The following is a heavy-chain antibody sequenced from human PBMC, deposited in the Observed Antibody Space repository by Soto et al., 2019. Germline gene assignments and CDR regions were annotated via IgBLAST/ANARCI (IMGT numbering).Heavy chain of an antibody. J-gene: IGHJ4*02. CDR3: AKDAARTSGWYYFDY. D-gene: IGHD6-19*01. CDR1: GFSFSTYA. CDR2: MSNTGGNR. V-gene: IGHV3-23*01. Sequence: GGSLRLSCAASGFSFSTYAMGWVRQARGKGLEWVSVMSNTGGNRYYADSVKGRFTISRDNSKNTLFLQMSSLRAEDTAVYYCAKDAARTSGWYYFDYWGQGSLVTVSS.